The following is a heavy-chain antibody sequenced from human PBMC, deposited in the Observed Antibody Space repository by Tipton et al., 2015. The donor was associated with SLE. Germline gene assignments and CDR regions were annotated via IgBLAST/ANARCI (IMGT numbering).Heavy chain of an antibody. D-gene: IGHD5-24*01. CDR3: ARVGYNYHDV. J-gene: IGHJ6*02. CDR2: TYTSGSI. Sequence: TLSLTCTVSGGSISSYYWSWIRQPAGKGLEWIGHTYTSGSINSNPSLKSRVTMSIDTSKNQFSLKLNSVTAADTAVYYCARVGYNYHDVWGQGTTVTVSS. CDR1: GGSISSYY. V-gene: IGHV4-4*07.